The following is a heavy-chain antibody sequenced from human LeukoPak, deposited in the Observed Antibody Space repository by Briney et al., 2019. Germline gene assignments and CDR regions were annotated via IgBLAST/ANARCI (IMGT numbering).Heavy chain of an antibody. Sequence: SETLSLTCTVSGGSISSYYWSWIRQPPGKGLEWIGYIYYSGSTNYNPSLKSRVTISVDTSKNQFSLKLSSVTAADTAVYYCAREPLSSGSYNYWGQGTLVTVSS. V-gene: IGHV4-59*01. CDR1: GGSISSYY. CDR2: IYYSGST. D-gene: IGHD1-26*01. J-gene: IGHJ4*02. CDR3: AREPLSSGSYNY.